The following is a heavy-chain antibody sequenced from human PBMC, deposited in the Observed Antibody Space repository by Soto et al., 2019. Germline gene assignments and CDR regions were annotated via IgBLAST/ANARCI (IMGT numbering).Heavy chain of an antibody. D-gene: IGHD3-3*01. CDR3: ARGSQLRFLEWFHWFDP. CDR2: IYPGDSDT. J-gene: IGHJ5*02. CDR1: GYSFTSYW. Sequence: GESLKISCKGSGYSFTSYWIGWVRQMPGKGLEWMGIIYPGDSDTRYSPSFQGQVTISADKSISTAYLQWSSLKASDTAMYYCARGSQLRFLEWFHWFDPWGQGTLVTVSS. V-gene: IGHV5-51*01.